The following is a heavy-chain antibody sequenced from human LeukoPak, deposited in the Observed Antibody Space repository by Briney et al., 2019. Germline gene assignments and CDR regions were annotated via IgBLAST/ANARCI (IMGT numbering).Heavy chain of an antibody. CDR3: AKELGASSWSAFDY. CDR1: GFTVSSSG. J-gene: IGHJ4*02. V-gene: IGHV3-30*18. CDR2: ISYDGSNK. D-gene: IGHD6-13*01. Sequence: GGSLRLSCAASGFTVSSSGMHWVRQAPGKGLEWVAVISYDGSNKYYADSVKGRFTISRDNSKNTLYLQMNSLISEDTAVYYCAKELGASSWSAFDYWGQGTLVTVSS.